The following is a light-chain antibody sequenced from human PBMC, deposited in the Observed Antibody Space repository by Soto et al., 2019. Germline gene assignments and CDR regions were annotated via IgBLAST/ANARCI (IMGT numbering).Light chain of an antibody. CDR1: QSVLYSSNNKNY. CDR3: QQYYSTPWT. CDR2: WAS. J-gene: IGKJ1*01. Sequence: DIVMTQSPDSLAVSLGERATINCKSSQSVLYSSNNKNYLAWYQQKPGQPPKLLIYWASTRESGLTDRFSGSGSGTDFTLTISSLQAEDVAVYYCQQYYSTPWTFGQVTKVEIK. V-gene: IGKV4-1*01.